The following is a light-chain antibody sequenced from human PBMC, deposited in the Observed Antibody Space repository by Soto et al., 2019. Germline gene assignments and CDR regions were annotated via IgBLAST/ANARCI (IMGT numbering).Light chain of an antibody. CDR3: LQHNSYPRT. CDR2: ATS. Sequence: AIQMTQFPSSLSASVGDRVTITCRASQDIRSDLGWYQQRPGKAPKLLIYATSSLQSGVPSRFSGSGSGTDFTLTISSLQPEDFATYYCLQHNSYPRTFGQGTKVDIK. V-gene: IGKV1-6*01. CDR1: QDIRSD. J-gene: IGKJ1*01.